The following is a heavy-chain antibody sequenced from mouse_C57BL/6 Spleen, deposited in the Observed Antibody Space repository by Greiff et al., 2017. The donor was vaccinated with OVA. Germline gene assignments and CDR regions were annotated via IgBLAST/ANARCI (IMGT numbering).Heavy chain of an antibody. J-gene: IGHJ3*01. D-gene: IGHD2-5*01. V-gene: IGHV5-17*01. CDR3: ARGNYYSNYDWFAY. Sequence: DVQLQESGGGLVKPGGSLKLSCAASGFTFSDYGMHWVRQAPEKGLEWVAYISSGSSTIYYADTVKGRFTISRDNAKNTLFLQMTSLRSEDTAMYYCARGNYYSNYDWFAYWGQGTLVTVSA. CDR2: ISSGSSTI. CDR1: GFTFSDYG.